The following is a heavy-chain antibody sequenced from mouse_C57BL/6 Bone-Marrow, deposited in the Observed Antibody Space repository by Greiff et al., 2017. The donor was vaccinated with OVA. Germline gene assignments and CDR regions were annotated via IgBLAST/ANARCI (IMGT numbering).Heavy chain of an antibody. D-gene: IGHD3-2*02. Sequence: EVMLVESGGGLVQPGGSMKLSCAASGFTFSDAWMDWVRQSPEKGLEWVAEIRNKANNHATYYAESVKGRFTIARDDSKSSVYLQMNSLGAEDTGIYDCTSRDSSGYKFAYWGQGTLVTVSA. CDR1: GFTFSDAW. V-gene: IGHV6-6*01. CDR3: TSRDSSGYKFAY. CDR2: IRNKANNHAT. J-gene: IGHJ3*01.